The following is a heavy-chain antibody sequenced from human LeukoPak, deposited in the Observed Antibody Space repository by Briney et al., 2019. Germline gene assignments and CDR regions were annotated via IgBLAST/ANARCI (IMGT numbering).Heavy chain of an antibody. J-gene: IGHJ5*02. CDR3: ARAVAGTHWFDP. D-gene: IGHD6-19*01. V-gene: IGHV3-13*01. Sequence: PGGSLRLSCAASGFTLSTYDMHWVRHPTGKGLERVSGIDIPGNTYYPDSVKGRFTMSREGAKNSLYLQMNSLRAGDTAVYYCARAVAGTHWFDPWGQGTLVTVSS. CDR1: GFTLSTYD. CDR2: IDIPGNT.